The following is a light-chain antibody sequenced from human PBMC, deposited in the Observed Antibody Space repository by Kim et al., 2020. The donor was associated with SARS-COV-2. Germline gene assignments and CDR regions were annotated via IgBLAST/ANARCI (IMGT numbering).Light chain of an antibody. V-gene: IGKV4-1*01. CDR1: QSVLYSSNNKNY. J-gene: IGKJ1*01. CDR2: WAS. Sequence: DIVMTQSPDSLAVSLGERATINCKSSQSVLYSSNNKNYLAWYQQKPGQPPKVLIYWASTRESGVPDRFSGSGSGTDFTLTISSLQAEDVAVYYCQQYYSTPPAFGQGTKVDI. CDR3: QQYYSTPPA.